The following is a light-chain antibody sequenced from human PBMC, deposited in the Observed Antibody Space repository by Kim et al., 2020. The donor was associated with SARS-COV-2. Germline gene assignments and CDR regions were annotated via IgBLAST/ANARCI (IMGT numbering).Light chain of an antibody. V-gene: IGLV3-1*01. CDR1: KLGDKY. CDR2: QDS. J-gene: IGLJ1*01. CDR3: QAWDSSTAV. Sequence: SYELTQPPSVSVSPGQTASITCSGDKLGDKYACWYQQKPGQSPVLVIYQDSKRPSGIPERFSGSNSGNTATLTISGTQAMDEGEYYCQAWDSSTAVFGTGTKVTVL.